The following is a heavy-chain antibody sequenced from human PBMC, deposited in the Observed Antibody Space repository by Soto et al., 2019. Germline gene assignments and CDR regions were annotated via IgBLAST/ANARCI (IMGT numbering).Heavy chain of an antibody. CDR1: GFIFSRYN. D-gene: IGHD6-19*01. CDR3: ARAPFSSGWYDNYYFDY. Sequence: GGSXRLSCAAPGFIFSRYNMSWVRPAPGKGLEWVSSITSSSDYIYYADSVKGRFTISRDNAKNSLYLQMNSLRADDTAVYYCARAPFSSGWYDNYYFDYWGQGTLVTVSS. J-gene: IGHJ4*02. V-gene: IGHV3-21*01. CDR2: ITSSSDYI.